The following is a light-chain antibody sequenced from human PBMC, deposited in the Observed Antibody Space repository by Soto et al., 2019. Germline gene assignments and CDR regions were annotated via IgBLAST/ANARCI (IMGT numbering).Light chain of an antibody. J-gene: IGLJ3*02. CDR1: SSDVGGYNY. Sequence: QSALTQPASVSGSPGQSITISCTGTSSDVGGYNYVSWYQQHPAKAPKLMIYEVSNRPSGVSNRFSGSKSGNTASLTISGLQAEDEADYYCSPYTPTNTRVFGGGTKLTVL. CDR2: EVS. CDR3: SPYTPTNTRV. V-gene: IGLV2-14*01.